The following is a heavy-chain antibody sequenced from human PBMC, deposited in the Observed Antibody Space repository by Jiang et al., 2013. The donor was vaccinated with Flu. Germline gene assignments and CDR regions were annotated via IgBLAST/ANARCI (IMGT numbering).Heavy chain of an antibody. CDR2: IYYSGRT. CDR1: GGSMSPYY. V-gene: IGHV4-59*01. Sequence: PGLVKPSETLSLTCSVSGGSMSPYYWSWIRQPPRKGLEWIGYIYYSGRTIYNPSLKSRVTISIDTSKNQFSLKVNSVTAADTAVYYCARDGAAMVTPYGMDVWGQGTTVTVSS. J-gene: IGHJ6*02. CDR3: ARDGAAMVTPYGMDV. D-gene: IGHD5-18*01.